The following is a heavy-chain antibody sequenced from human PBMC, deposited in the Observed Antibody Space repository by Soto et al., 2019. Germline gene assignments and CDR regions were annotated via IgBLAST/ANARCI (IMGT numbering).Heavy chain of an antibody. J-gene: IGHJ6*02. V-gene: IGHV3-53*03. CDR2: IYSGGST. CDR1: GFTVINNY. Sequence: GGSLRLSCAASGFTVINNYISWVRQPPGKGLEWVSLIYSGGSTYYADSVKGRFTLSRDNSKNTVYLQMNSLRAEDTAVYYCARAEWGSSYTQYYYALDVWGQGTTVTVS. CDR3: ARAEWGSSYTQYYYALDV. D-gene: IGHD6-13*01.